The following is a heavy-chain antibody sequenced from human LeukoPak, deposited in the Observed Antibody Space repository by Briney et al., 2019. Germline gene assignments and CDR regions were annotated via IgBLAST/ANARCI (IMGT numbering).Heavy chain of an antibody. D-gene: IGHD2-15*01. Sequence: ASVKVSCKASGYTFTSYGISWVRQAPGQGLEWMGWISAYNGNTNYAQKFQGRVTMTRDTSISTAYMELSRLRSGDTAVYYCARDFRYCSGGSCYPNWFDPWGQGTLVTVSS. CDR3: ARDFRYCSGGSCYPNWFDP. J-gene: IGHJ5*02. V-gene: IGHV1-18*01. CDR1: GYTFTSYG. CDR2: ISAYNGNT.